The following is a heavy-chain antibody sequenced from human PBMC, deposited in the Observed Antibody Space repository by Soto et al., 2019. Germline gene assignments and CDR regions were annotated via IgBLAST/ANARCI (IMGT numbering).Heavy chain of an antibody. J-gene: IGHJ4*02. D-gene: IGHD3-22*01. CDR1: GGTFSSYA. CDR2: IIPIFGTA. V-gene: IGHV1-69*01. Sequence: QVQLVQSGAEVKKPGSSVKVSCKASGGTFSSYAISWVRQAPGQGLEWMGGIIPIFGTANYAQKFQGRVTITADESTSTAYRELSSLRSEDTAVYYCARSLNYYDSSGYYPFDYWGQGTLVTVSS. CDR3: ARSLNYYDSSGYYPFDY.